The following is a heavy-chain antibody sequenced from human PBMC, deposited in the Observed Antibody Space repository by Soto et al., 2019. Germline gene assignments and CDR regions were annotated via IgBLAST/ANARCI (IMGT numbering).Heavy chain of an antibody. V-gene: IGHV3-30*18. Sequence: GGSLRLSCAASGFTFSSYGMHWVRQAPGKGLEWVAVISYDGSNKYYADSVKGRFTISRDNSKNTLYLQMNSLRAEDTAVYYCAKQDLLDIVVVIAATFDYWGQGTLVTVSS. CDR1: GFTFSSYG. CDR3: AKQDLLDIVVVIAATFDY. D-gene: IGHD2-15*01. J-gene: IGHJ4*02. CDR2: ISYDGSNK.